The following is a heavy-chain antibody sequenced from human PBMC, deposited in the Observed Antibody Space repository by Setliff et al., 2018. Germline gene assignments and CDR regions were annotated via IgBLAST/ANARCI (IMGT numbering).Heavy chain of an antibody. V-gene: IGHV4-4*07. CDR1: GGSISSYY. D-gene: IGHD6-19*01. CDR2: IYIGGSA. J-gene: IGHJ6*03. Sequence: PSETLSLTCTVSGGSISSYYWSWIRQPSGKGLEWIGHIYIGGSANYNPSLKSRVTMSIDTSKNQFSLKLNSVTAADMAVYYCAREQWLDPPGYYYMDVWAKGTTVTVSS. CDR3: AREQWLDPPGYYYMDV.